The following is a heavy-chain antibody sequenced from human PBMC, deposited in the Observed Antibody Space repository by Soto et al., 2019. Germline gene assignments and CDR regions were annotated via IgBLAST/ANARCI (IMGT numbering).Heavy chain of an antibody. D-gene: IGHD4-17*01. V-gene: IGHV4-59*01. Sequence: SETLSLTCTVSGGSIRDYFWTWIRQPPGKGLEWIGYIYYSGRTNYNPSLKSRVSISVDTSKNHFSLQLRSVTAADTAVYYCARVGGYDFGDSGGLDYWGQGTLVTVS. CDR1: GGSIRDYF. CDR2: IYYSGRT. CDR3: ARVGGYDFGDSGGLDY. J-gene: IGHJ4*02.